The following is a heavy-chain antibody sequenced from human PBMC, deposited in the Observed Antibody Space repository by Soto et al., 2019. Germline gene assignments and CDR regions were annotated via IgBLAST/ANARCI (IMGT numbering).Heavy chain of an antibody. V-gene: IGHV4-31*03. CDR2: IYYSGTT. J-gene: IGHJ5*02. Sequence: QVQLQESGPGLVKPSQTLSLTCTVSGGSISSGGYYWSWIRQHPGKGLEWIGYIYYSGTTYYNPPLKSRVTISVDTSKHQFSLNLTSVTAADTAVYYCARVPRSYYGSETNWFDPWGQGTLVTVSS. CDR1: GGSISSGGYY. D-gene: IGHD3-10*01. CDR3: ARVPRSYYGSETNWFDP.